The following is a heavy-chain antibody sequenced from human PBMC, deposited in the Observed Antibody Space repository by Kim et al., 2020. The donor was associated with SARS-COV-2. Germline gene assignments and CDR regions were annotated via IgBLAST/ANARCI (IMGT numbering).Heavy chain of an antibody. V-gene: IGHV4-34*01. CDR3: EGGRVPAARVFDY. Sequence: YTPTLKSRVTISVHTSKNQFSLKLSAGNAADTAVYYCEGGRVPAARVFDYWGQGTLVTVSS. D-gene: IGHD2-2*01. J-gene: IGHJ4*02.